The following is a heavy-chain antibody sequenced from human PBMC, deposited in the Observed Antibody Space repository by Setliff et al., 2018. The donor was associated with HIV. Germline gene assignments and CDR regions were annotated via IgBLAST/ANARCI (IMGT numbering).Heavy chain of an antibody. CDR2: CNPKRGDS. V-gene: IGHV1-2*02. D-gene: IGHD6-13*01. J-gene: IGHJ3*02. CDR3: ARDPGYKSSWYGAFDI. Sequence: GASVKVSCKASGYRFIDYYMHWLRQAPGQGLEWVGGCNPKRGDSFYAQKFQGRVIISMDTSTSTTYMDLPRLTTDDTAVYYCARDPGYKSSWYGAFDIWGQGTMVTVSS. CDR1: GYRFIDYY.